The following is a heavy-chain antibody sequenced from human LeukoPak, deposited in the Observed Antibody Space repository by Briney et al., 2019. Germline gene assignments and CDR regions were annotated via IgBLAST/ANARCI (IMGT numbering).Heavy chain of an antibody. CDR1: GGTFSSYA. D-gene: IGHD3-16*01. CDR3: ARQPDRYDYVWGSYFHY. CDR2: IIPIFGTA. Sequence: ASVKVSCKASGGTFSSYAISWVRQAPGQGLEWMGGIIPIFGTANYAQKFQGRVTITADESTSTAYMELSSLRSEDTAVYYCARQPDRYDYVWGSYFHYWGQGTLVTVSS. J-gene: IGHJ4*02. V-gene: IGHV1-69*13.